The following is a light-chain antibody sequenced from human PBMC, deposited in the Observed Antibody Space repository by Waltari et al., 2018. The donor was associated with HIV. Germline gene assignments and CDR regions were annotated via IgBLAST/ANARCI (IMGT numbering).Light chain of an antibody. CDR1: QSLLGSDGNTY. J-gene: IGKJ5*01. CDR2: RIS. CDR3: MQATQLIT. Sequence: DIVLTQTALSSPITLGQPASISCRSSQSLLGSDGNTYLNWVQRRPGQPPRLLIYRISNRLPGGPDRFSGSGAGTDFTLKISSVEPEDVGIYYCMQATQLITFGQGTRLEIK. V-gene: IGKV2-24*01.